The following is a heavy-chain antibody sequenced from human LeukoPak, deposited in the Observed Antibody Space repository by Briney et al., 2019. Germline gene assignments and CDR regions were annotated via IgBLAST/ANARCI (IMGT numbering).Heavy chain of an antibody. CDR3: ARADYSSTWSHDYYYMDV. D-gene: IGHD6-13*01. CDR1: GDSVSSGYY. J-gene: IGHJ6*03. CDR2: IYHSGST. Sequence: SETLSLTCTVSGDSVSSGYYWGWIRQPPGKGLEWIGIIYHSGSTYYNPSLKSRVTISVDTSKNQFSLKLSSVTAADTAVYYCARADYSSTWSHDYYYMDVWGKGTTVTVSS. V-gene: IGHV4-38-2*02.